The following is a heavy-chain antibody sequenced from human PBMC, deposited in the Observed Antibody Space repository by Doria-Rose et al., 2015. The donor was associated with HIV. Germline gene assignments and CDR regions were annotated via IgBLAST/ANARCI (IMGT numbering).Heavy chain of an antibody. CDR2: INHSGST. D-gene: IGHD1-1*01. CDR3: ARGLLRGGWNDVDYYYGMDV. V-gene: IGHV4-34*01. J-gene: IGHJ6*02. Sequence: QVQLQQWDAGLMKPSETLSLTCAVFGGSFSGYYWSWIRQPPGQGLEWIGEINHSGSTSYKTSLKSRVTISLDTSKNLFSLKLSSVTAADTAVYYCARGLLRGGWNDVDYYYGMDVWGQGTTVTVSS. CDR1: GGSFSGYY.